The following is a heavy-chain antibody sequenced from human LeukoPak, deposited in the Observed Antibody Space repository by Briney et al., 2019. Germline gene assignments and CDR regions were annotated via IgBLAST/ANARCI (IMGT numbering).Heavy chain of an antibody. J-gene: IGHJ5*02. CDR2: IFHSGTT. CDR3: ARLRLSGGSFSVGWFDP. CDR1: DEVITSNNW. D-gene: IGHD1-26*01. V-gene: IGHV4-4*02. Sequence: SGTLSLTCTVSDEVITSNNWWSWVRPSPGKGLEWIGEIFHSGTTRYKASLESRVTMLLDKSKNQFSPRLNSVTAADTAVYFCARLRLSGGSFSVGWFDPWGQGIQVTVSS.